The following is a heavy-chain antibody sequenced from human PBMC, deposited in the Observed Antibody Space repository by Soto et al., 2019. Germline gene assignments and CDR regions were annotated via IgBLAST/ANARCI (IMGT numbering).Heavy chain of an antibody. CDR3: ARGLVLRYFDWLLSHYYYGMDV. CDR2: INHSGST. Sequence: SETLSLTCAVYGGSFSGYYWSWIRQPPGKGLEWIGEINHSGSTNYNPSLKSRVTISVDTSKNQFSLKLSSVTAADTAVYYCARGLVLRYFDWLLSHYYYGMDVWGQGTTVTVSS. D-gene: IGHD3-9*01. CDR1: GGSFSGYY. V-gene: IGHV4-34*01. J-gene: IGHJ6*02.